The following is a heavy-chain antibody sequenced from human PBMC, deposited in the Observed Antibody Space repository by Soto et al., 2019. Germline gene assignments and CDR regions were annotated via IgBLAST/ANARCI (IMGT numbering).Heavy chain of an antibody. CDR1: GFTFGNYW. V-gene: IGHV3-7*03. Sequence: EVQLVESGGGLVQPGGSLRLSCAASGFTFGNYWMSWVRQAPGKGLEWVANIKQDGSEQSYVDSVRGRFTISRDNPKNSVYLQMNSLRAEDTAVYYCARKQWLVPPPDFWGQGTLVTVSS. J-gene: IGHJ4*02. D-gene: IGHD6-19*01. CDR3: ARKQWLVPPPDF. CDR2: IKQDGSEQ.